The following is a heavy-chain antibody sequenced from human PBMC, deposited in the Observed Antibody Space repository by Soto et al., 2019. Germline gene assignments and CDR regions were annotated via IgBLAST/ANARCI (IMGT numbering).Heavy chain of an antibody. J-gene: IGHJ6*02. CDR1: GYRFTNYW. CDR2: IYPGDSET. D-gene: IGHD3-9*01. V-gene: IGHV5-51*01. CDR3: ARRSAGYWGGMEV. Sequence: EVQLVQTGAEVKKPGQSLKISCRGSGYRFTNYWIAWVRQMPGKGLEWMGTIYPGDSETKYSPSFHGQVTISSDESSRTAYLQGSSLKASDPAMYYCARRSAGYWGGMEVWGQGTTVTVSS.